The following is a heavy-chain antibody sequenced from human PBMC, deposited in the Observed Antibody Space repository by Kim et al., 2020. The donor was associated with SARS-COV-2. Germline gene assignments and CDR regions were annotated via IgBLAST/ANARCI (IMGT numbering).Heavy chain of an antibody. V-gene: IGHV4-39*07. D-gene: IGHD5-12*01. CDR2: IYYSGST. CDR3: AIWGRRWLQFEQRAPIDY. J-gene: IGHJ4*02. CDR1: GGSISTSSYY. Sequence: SETLSLTCTVSGGSISTSSYYWCVIRQPPGKGLEWIGSIYYSGSTYYTPSLKSRGTISLDTSKNQFYLTLSSVTAADTAVYYCAIWGRRWLQFEQRAPIDYRGQGSLVTVSS.